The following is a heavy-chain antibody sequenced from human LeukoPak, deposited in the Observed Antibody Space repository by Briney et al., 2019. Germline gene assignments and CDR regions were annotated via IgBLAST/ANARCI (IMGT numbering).Heavy chain of an antibody. CDR1: GGSFSGYY. V-gene: IGHV4-34*01. CDR2: INHSGST. D-gene: IGHD2-15*01. Sequence: MPSETLSLTCAVYGGSFSGYYWSWIRQPPGKGLEWIGEINHSGSTNYSPSLESRVTISVDTSKNQFSLKLSSVTAADTAVYYCARLRLDVVVVAATRGGRNWFDPWGQGTLVTVSS. CDR3: ARLRLDVVVVAATRGGRNWFDP. J-gene: IGHJ5*02.